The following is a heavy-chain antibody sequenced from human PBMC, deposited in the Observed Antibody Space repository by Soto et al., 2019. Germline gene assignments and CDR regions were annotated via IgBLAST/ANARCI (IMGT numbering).Heavy chain of an antibody. Sequence: GASVKVSCKASGGTFSSYAISWVRQAPGQGLEWMGGIIPIFGTANYAQKFRGRVTITADESTSTAYMELSSLRSEDTAVYYCARVKGAARPNYGMDVWGQGTTVTVSS. CDR2: IIPIFGTA. V-gene: IGHV1-69*13. D-gene: IGHD6-6*01. CDR1: GGTFSSYA. CDR3: ARVKGAARPNYGMDV. J-gene: IGHJ6*02.